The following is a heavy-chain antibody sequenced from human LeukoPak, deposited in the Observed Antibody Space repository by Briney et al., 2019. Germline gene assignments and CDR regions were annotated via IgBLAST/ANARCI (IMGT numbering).Heavy chain of an antibody. V-gene: IGHV3-64*01. CDR2: ISSNGGST. CDR1: GFTFSSYA. J-gene: IGHJ4*02. D-gene: IGHD3-10*01. Sequence: GGSLRLSCAASGFTFSSYAMHWVRQAPGKGLEYVSAISSNGGSTYYANSVKGRFTISRDNSKNTLYLQMGSLRAEDMAVYYCARGLEDADGEFRPGWGQGTLVTVSS. CDR3: ARGLEDADGEFRPG.